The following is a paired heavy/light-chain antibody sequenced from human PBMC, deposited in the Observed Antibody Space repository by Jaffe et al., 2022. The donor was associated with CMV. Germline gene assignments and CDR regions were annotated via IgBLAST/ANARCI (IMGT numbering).Light chain of an antibody. CDR1: SSNIETNP. CDR2: TNY. CDR3: ATWDDSLDGQV. Sequence: QSVLTQPPSASGTPGQTVTISCSGSSSNIETNPVTWYQQVPGMSPKLLIYTNYRRPSGVPDRFSGSKSGTSASLAISGLQSEDEGDYYCATWDDSLDGQVFGGGTKLTVL. V-gene: IGLV1-44*01. J-gene: IGLJ3*02.
Heavy chain of an antibody. Sequence: QLKLQESGPGLLKPSETLSLTCSVSGGSLSSNGYYWGWIRQTPGKGLEWIGSIYSGVSINYNPSLKSRATISVNTSKNQLFVKLTSVTAADTAVYYCARHEGGTHLPFCWFDPWGQGTLVTVSS. CDR1: GGSLSSNGYY. D-gene: IGHD3-3*01. CDR2: IYSGVSI. J-gene: IGHJ5*02. CDR3: ARHEGGTHLPFCWFDP. V-gene: IGHV4-39*01.